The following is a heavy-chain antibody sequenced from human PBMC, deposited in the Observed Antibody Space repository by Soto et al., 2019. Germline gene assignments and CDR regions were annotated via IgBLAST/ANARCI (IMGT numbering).Heavy chain of an antibody. D-gene: IGHD4-17*01. V-gene: IGHV5-51*01. J-gene: IGHJ6*02. CDR2: IYPGDSDT. CDR3: ARTTAYGDYYYGMDV. Sequence: GESLKISCKGSGYSFTSYWIGWVRQMPGKGLEWMGIIYPGDSDTRYSPSFQGQVTISADKSISTAYLQWSSLKASDTAMYYCARTTAYGDYYYGMDVWGQGTTVTVSS. CDR1: GYSFTSYW.